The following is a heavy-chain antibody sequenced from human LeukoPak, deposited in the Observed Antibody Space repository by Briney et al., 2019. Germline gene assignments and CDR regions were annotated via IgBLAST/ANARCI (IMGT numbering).Heavy chain of an antibody. V-gene: IGHV1-46*01. CDR2: INPSGGRA. D-gene: IGHD3-22*01. Sequence: GASVKVSCKASGYTFTSYYMHWVRQARGQGLEWMGIINPSGGRATYAQKFQGRVTMTRDTSTSTVYMELNSLRSEDTAVYYCASTAAPRITMIVVADITGAFDIWGQGTMVTVSS. CDR3: ASTAAPRITMIVVADITGAFDI. CDR1: GYTFTSYY. J-gene: IGHJ3*02.